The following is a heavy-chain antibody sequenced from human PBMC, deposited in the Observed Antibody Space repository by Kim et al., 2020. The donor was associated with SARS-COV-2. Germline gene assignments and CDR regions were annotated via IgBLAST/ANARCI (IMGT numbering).Heavy chain of an antibody. CDR1: GFTFSSYA. V-gene: IGHV3-23*01. CDR2: ISGSGGST. Sequence: GGSLRLSCAASGFTFSSYAMRWVRQAPGKGLEWVSAISGSGGSTYYADSVKGRFTISRDNSKNTLYLQMNSLRAEDTAVYYCAKEGVLPYYDILTGPRDWVDPSGQGTLGTVSS. CDR3: AKEGVLPYYDILTGPRDWVDP. D-gene: IGHD3-9*01. J-gene: IGHJ5*02.